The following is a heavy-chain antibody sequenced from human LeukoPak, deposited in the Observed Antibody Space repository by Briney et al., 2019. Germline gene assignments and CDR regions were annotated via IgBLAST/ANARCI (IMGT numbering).Heavy chain of an antibody. J-gene: IGHJ4*02. V-gene: IGHV3-20*04. Sequence: GDSLRLSCAASGFTFGNYDMSWVRQAPGKGLEWVSGINWNGGRTGYADSVKGRFTISRDNAKNSLYLQITSLRAEDTALYYCARDPSPAVFDYWGQGTLVTVSS. CDR1: GFTFGNYD. CDR3: ARDPSPAVFDY. CDR2: INWNGGRT. D-gene: IGHD2-2*01.